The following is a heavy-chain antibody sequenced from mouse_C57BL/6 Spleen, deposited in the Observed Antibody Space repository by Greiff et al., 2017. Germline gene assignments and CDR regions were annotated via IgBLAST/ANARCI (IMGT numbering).Heavy chain of an antibody. Sequence: EVQGVESGEGLVKPGGSLKLSCAASGFTFSSSAMSWVRQTPEKRLEWVAYISSGGDCIYYADTVKGRFPISRDNARNTLYLQMSSLKSEETAMYYGTRVHDGYYLDYWGQGTSVTVSS. D-gene: IGHD2-3*01. V-gene: IGHV5-9-1*02. J-gene: IGHJ4*01. CDR3: TRVHDGYYLDY. CDR1: GFTFSSSA. CDR2: ISSGGDCI.